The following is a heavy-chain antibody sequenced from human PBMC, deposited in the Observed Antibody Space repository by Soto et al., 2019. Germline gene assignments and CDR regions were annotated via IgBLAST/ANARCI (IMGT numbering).Heavy chain of an antibody. J-gene: IGHJ4*02. CDR1: GGTFNTYT. D-gene: IGHD7-27*01. V-gene: IGHV1-69*08. Sequence: QVRLVQSGAEVKKPGSSVTVSCKASGGTFNTYTFSWVRQAPGQGLEWMGSILPILGSLNYAQRFQGRLSITADSYTTTAYMELSSLTYQETAMYYCTRMPRDSFPNSDPLDNWGQGNLVTVSS. CDR2: ILPILGSL. CDR3: TRMPRDSFPNSDPLDN.